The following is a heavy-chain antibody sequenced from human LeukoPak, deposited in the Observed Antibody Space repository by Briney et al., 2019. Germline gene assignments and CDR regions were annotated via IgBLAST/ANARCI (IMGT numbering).Heavy chain of an antibody. D-gene: IGHD6-13*01. CDR2: INHSGST. J-gene: IGHJ4*02. CDR1: GGSFSGCY. Sequence: SETLSLTCAVYGGSFSGCYWSWIRQPPGKGLEWIGEINHSGSTNYNPSLKSRVTTSADTSKNQFSLKLSSVTAADTAVYYCARGAPSSSSWTEFDYWGQGTLVTVSS. CDR3: ARGAPSSSSWTEFDY. V-gene: IGHV4-34*01.